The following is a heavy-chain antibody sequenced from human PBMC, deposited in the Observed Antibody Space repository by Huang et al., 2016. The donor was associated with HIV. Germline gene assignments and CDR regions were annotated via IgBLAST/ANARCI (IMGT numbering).Heavy chain of an antibody. V-gene: IGHV3-30-3*01. CDR3: ARDGLVSNYYYDSSGYYLGDAFDI. D-gene: IGHD3-22*01. J-gene: IGHJ3*02. CDR2: ISYDGINK. CDR1: GFTFSGYA. Sequence: QVQLVESGGGVAQPGRSLRLSCAASGFTFSGYAMHWVRQAPGKGLGWVAVISYDGINKHDADSVKGRFTISRDNSKNTLYLQMNSLRAEDTAVYYCARDGLVSNYYYDSSGYYLGDAFDIWGQGTMVTVSS.